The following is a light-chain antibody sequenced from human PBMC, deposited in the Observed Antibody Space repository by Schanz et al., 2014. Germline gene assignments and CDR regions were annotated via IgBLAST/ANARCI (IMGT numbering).Light chain of an antibody. Sequence: EIVMTQSPATLSVSPGERATLSCRASESISDNLAWYQHKPGQAPRLLIYGASTRATGIPARFSGGGSGTEFTLTISSLQSEDFAVYYCQQYNNWPPLTFGGGTKVEIK. V-gene: IGKV3-15*01. CDR2: GAS. J-gene: IGKJ4*01. CDR3: QQYNNWPPLT. CDR1: ESISDN.